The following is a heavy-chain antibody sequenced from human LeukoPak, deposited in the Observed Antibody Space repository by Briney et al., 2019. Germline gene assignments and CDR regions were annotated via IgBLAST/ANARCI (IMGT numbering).Heavy chain of an antibody. CDR2: IRYDGSNK. V-gene: IGHV3-30*02. J-gene: IGHJ6*03. CDR1: GFTFSSYG. Sequence: GGSLRLSCAASGFTFSSYGMHWVRQAPGKGLEWVAFIRYDGSNKYYADSVKGRFTISRDNSKNTLYLQMNSLRAEDTAVYYCAKDQYCSSTSCYGYYYYYYYMDVWGKGTTVTVSS. CDR3: AKDQYCSSTSCYGYYYYYYYMDV. D-gene: IGHD2-2*01.